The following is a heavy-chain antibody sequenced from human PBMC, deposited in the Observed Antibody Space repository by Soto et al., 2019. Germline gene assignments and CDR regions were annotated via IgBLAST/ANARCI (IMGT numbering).Heavy chain of an antibody. V-gene: IGHV4-59*01. CDR1: GGSISSYY. CDR3: AREGQWLAEGWFDP. Sequence: QVQLQESGPGLVKPSETLSLTCTVSGGSISSYYWSWIRQPPGKGLEWIGYIYYSGGTNYNPSLKRRVTISVDTSKNQFSLKLSSVTAADTAVYYCAREGQWLAEGWFDPWGQGTLVTVSS. J-gene: IGHJ5*02. CDR2: IYYSGGT. D-gene: IGHD6-19*01.